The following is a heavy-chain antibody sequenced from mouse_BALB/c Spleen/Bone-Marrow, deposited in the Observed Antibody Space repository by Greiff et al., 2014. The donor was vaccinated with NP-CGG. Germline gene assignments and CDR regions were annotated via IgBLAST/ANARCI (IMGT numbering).Heavy chain of an antibody. J-gene: IGHJ3*01. D-gene: IGHD2-1*01. V-gene: IGHV1-4*01. CDR1: GYTFTSYT. Sequence: QVQLQQSGAELARPGASVKMSCKASGYTFTSYTMHRVKQRPGQGLEWIGYINPSSGYTNYNQKFKDKATLTADKSSSTAYMQLSSLTSEDSAVYYCARESYGNWFAYWGQGTLVTVSA. CDR3: ARESYGNWFAY. CDR2: INPSSGYT.